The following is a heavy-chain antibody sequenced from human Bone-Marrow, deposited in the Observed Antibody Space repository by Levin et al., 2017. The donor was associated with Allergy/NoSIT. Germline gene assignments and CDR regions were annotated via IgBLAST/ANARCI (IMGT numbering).Heavy chain of an antibody. Sequence: GESLKISCAASGFSFGSYGMHWVRQAPGKGLEWLAIIWYDGSNKYYTDSVKGRFTISRDNSKNTLYLQMNTLRDEDTAIYYCARGFNWGNFDYWGQGTLVAVSS. CDR1: GFSFGSYG. J-gene: IGHJ4*02. CDR3: ARGFNWGNFDY. V-gene: IGHV3-33*01. CDR2: IWYDGSNK. D-gene: IGHD7-27*01.